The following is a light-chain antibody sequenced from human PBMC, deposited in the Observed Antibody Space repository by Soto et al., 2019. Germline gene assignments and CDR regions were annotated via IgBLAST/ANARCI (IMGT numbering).Light chain of an antibody. CDR2: DVS. Sequence: QSALTQPRSVSGSPGQSVTMSCTGTSSDVGGYNYVSWYQQHPGKAPKLMIYDVSKWPSGVPDRFSGSKSGNTASLTISGLQAEDEADYYCCSYAGSYTWVFGGGTKLTVL. CDR1: SSDVGGYNY. V-gene: IGLV2-11*01. J-gene: IGLJ3*02. CDR3: CSYAGSYTWV.